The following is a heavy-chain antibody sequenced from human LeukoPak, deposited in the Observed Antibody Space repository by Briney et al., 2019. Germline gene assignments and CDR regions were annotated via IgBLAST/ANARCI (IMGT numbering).Heavy chain of an antibody. CDR2: ISGSGGST. Sequence: GGSLRLSCAASGFTFSSYSMMWVRQAPGKGLEWVSAISGSGGSTYYADSVKGRFTISRDNSKNTLYLQMNSLRAEDTAVYYCAKGGVGYYDSSGYYYYMDVWGKGTTVTVSS. CDR1: GFTFSSYS. D-gene: IGHD3-22*01. V-gene: IGHV3-23*01. CDR3: AKGGVGYYDSSGYYYYMDV. J-gene: IGHJ6*03.